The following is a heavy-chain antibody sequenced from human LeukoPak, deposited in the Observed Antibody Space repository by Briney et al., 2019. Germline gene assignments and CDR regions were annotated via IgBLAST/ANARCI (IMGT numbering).Heavy chain of an antibody. CDR1: GFTFSSYA. CDR2: ISYDGSNK. Sequence: GGSLRLSCAASGFTFSSYAMHWVRPAPGKGLEWVAVISYDGSNKYYADSVKGRFTISRDNSKNTLYLQMNSLRAEDTAVYYCARALVVPAAPLDYWGQGTLITVSS. D-gene: IGHD2-2*01. V-gene: IGHV3-30*04. J-gene: IGHJ4*02. CDR3: ARALVVPAAPLDY.